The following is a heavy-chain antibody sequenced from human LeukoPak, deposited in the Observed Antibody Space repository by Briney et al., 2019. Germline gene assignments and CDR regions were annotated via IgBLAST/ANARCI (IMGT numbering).Heavy chain of an antibody. Sequence: GGSLRLSCAASGFTFSSYWMSWVRQAPAKGLAWVANLMQDGSEKYYVDSVKGRFTISRDNAKNSLYLQMNSLRAEDTAVYYCARGIREVAYWGQGTLVTVSS. J-gene: IGHJ4*02. CDR2: LMQDGSEK. V-gene: IGHV3-7*01. CDR3: ARGIREVAY. CDR1: GFTFSSYW. D-gene: IGHD5-24*01.